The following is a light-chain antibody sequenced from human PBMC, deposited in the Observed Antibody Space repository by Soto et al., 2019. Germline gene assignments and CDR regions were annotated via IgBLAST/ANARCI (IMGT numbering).Light chain of an antibody. V-gene: IGLV2-23*01. CDR1: SSDVGSYNL. CDR3: CSYAGSSTLVV. Sequence: QSVLTQPASVSGSPGQSITISCTGTSSDVGSYNLVSWYQQHPGKAPKLMMYEGSKRPSGVSNRFSGSKSGNTASLTISGLQAEDEADYYCCSYAGSSTLVVFGGGTQLTVL. J-gene: IGLJ2*01. CDR2: EGS.